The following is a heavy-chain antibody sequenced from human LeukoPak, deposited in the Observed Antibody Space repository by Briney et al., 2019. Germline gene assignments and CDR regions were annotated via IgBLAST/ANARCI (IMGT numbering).Heavy chain of an antibody. CDR2: IYYSGST. CDR3: ARLPAGY. V-gene: IGHV4-59*08. Sequence: SDTLSLTCTLSGRLIRSYYLSSLRHPPGKGLEWIGYIYYSGSTNYNPSLKSRFTISVDTSKNQFSLKLCSVTAADSAVYYCARLPAGYWGQGTLVGVSS. J-gene: IGHJ4*02. CDR1: GRLIRSYY.